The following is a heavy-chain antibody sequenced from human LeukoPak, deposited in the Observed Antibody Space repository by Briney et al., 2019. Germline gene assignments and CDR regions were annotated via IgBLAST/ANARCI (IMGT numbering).Heavy chain of an antibody. V-gene: IGHV3-23*01. J-gene: IGHJ3*01. CDR3: AKDSLGSIPDAFDV. Sequence: PGGSLRLSCAASGFTFSSHAMSWVRQAPGKGLEWVSGISGSGGNTYYADSVKGRFTISRDNSKNTLWLQMNSLTAEDTAIYHCAKDSLGSIPDAFDVWGQGTMVTVSS. CDR1: GFTFSSHA. D-gene: IGHD1-26*01. CDR2: ISGSGGNT.